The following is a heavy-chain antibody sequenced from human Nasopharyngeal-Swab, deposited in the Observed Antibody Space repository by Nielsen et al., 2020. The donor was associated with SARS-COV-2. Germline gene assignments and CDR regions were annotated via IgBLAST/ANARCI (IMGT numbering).Heavy chain of an antibody. J-gene: IGHJ2*01. CDR2: IYYSGST. D-gene: IGHD5-18*01. CDR3: ARGYTSGAWYLDL. CDR1: GGSMRSYY. V-gene: IGHV4-59*01. Sequence: SETLSLTCTVSGGSMRSYYWNWIRQPPGKGLEWIGYIYYSGSTNYNPSLKSRVTISVDTSENQFSLKLRSVTAADTAVYYCARGYTSGAWYLDLWGRGTPATVSS.